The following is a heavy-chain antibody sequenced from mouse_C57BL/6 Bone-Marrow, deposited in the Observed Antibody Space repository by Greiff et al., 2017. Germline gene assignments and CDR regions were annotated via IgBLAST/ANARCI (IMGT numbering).Heavy chain of an antibody. Sequence: VQLQQSGPELVKPGASVKISCKASGYTFTDYYMNWVKQSHGKSLEWIGDINPNNGGTSYNQKFKGKATLTVHKSSSTAYMELRSLTSEYSAVYYCGREGPYAWFAYWGQGTLVTVSA. CDR1: GYTFTDYY. CDR2: INPNNGGT. CDR3: GREGPYAWFAY. D-gene: IGHD6-5*01. J-gene: IGHJ3*01. V-gene: IGHV1-26*01.